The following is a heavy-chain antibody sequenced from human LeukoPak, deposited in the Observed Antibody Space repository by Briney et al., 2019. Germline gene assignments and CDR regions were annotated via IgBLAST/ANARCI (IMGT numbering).Heavy chain of an antibody. D-gene: IGHD3-9*01. Sequence: SETLSLTCTISGGSISSSSYYWGWIRQPPGKGLEWIGSIYYSGSTYYNPSLKSRVTISVGTSKNQFSLKLSSVTAADTAVYYCARVPHYDILTGYYSNWFDPWGQGTLVTVSS. J-gene: IGHJ5*02. V-gene: IGHV4-39*07. CDR3: ARVPHYDILTGYYSNWFDP. CDR1: GGSISSSSYY. CDR2: IYYSGST.